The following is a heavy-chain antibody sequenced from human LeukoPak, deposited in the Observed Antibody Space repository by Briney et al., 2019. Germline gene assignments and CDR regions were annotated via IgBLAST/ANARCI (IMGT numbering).Heavy chain of an antibody. V-gene: IGHV4-30-4*01. Sequence: SETLSLTCTVSGGSISSGDYYWSWIRQPPGKGLEWIGYIYYSGSTHYNPSLKSRVTISVDTSKNQFSLKLSSVAAADTAVYYCARDPADDGYNPVYYFDYWGQGTLVTVSS. CDR3: ARDPADDGYNPVYYFDY. J-gene: IGHJ4*02. CDR2: IYYSGST. D-gene: IGHD5-24*01. CDR1: GGSISSGDYY.